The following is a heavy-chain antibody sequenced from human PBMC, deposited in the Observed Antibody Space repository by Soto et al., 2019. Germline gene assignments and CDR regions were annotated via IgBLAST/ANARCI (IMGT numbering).Heavy chain of an antibody. CDR1: GGSISSGGYY. Sequence: QVQLQESGPGLVKPSQTLSLTCTVSGGSISSGGYYGGWIRQHPGKGLEWIGYISYSGSTYYNPSLKSRLTISVDTSKNQFSLKLTSVTAADTAVYYCARGMTIFGVVYFDYWGQGTLVTVSS. CDR2: ISYSGST. V-gene: IGHV4-31*03. J-gene: IGHJ4*02. CDR3: ARGMTIFGVVYFDY. D-gene: IGHD3-3*01.